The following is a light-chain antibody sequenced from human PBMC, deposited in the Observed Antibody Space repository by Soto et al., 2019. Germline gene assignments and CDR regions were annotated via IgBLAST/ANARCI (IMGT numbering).Light chain of an antibody. CDR1: QCVSASY. CDR3: QQYDTSPPRWT. CDR2: GAS. Sequence: TLLTQSPGTLSLSPEERATISCRASQCVSASYLAWYQQKPGQAPRLLIFGASNRATGIPVRFSGSGSGTDFTLTISRLEPEDFAVYYCQQYDTSPPRWTFGQGTKVDIK. J-gene: IGKJ1*01. V-gene: IGKV3-20*01.